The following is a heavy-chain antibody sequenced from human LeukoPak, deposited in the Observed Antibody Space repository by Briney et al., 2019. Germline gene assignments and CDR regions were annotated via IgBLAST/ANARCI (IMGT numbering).Heavy chain of an antibody. D-gene: IGHD4-17*01. J-gene: IGHJ4*02. CDR3: AREVPHDYGDPGPFDY. V-gene: IGHV3-74*01. CDR2: INPDGGRI. CDR1: GFTFSNYW. Sequence: GGSLRLSCAASGFTFSNYWMHWVRQAPGKGLVWVSRINPDGGRISYADSVQGRFTISRDNSKNTLYLQMNSLRAEDTAVYYCAREVPHDYGDPGPFDYWGQGTLVTVSS.